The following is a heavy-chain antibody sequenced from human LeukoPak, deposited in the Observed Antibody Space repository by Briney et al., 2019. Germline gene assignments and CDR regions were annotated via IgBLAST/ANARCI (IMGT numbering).Heavy chain of an antibody. D-gene: IGHD6-13*01. J-gene: IGHJ4*02. CDR2: IYYTGST. CDR3: ARDRVSSWYYFDY. Sequence: SETLSLTCTVSDYSISSGDYYWGWIRQPPGKGLEWIGSIYYTGSTYYDPSLKSRVTISVDTSKNQFSLKLSSVTAADTAVYYCARDRVSSWYYFDYWGQGTLVTVSS. CDR1: DYSISSGDYY. V-gene: IGHV4-39*07.